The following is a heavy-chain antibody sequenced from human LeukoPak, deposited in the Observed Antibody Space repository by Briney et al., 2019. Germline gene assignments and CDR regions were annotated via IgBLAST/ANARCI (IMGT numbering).Heavy chain of an antibody. J-gene: IGHJ4*02. Sequence: GALRLSCAASGFTFTNYWMHWVRQAPGKGLVWVSRVLSDGSRISYADSVKGRFTISRDNAKNSLYLQMNSLRAEDTAVYYCARAPAAGYNFDYWGQGTLVTVSS. CDR2: VLSDGSRI. CDR1: GFTFTNYW. D-gene: IGHD3-9*01. CDR3: ARAPAAGYNFDY. V-gene: IGHV3-74*01.